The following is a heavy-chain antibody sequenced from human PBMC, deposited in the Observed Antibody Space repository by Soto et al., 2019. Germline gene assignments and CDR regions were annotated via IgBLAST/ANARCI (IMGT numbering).Heavy chain of an antibody. Sequence: GGSLRLSCVASGFTFRSHGLHWCGQSPGKGLVWVSQMNSDGSSANYADAVKGRFTFSRDNANNMLYIQMNSLKAEKKDVYYCARGACNGTSCYVFDAWGQGTLVTVSS. CDR2: MNSDGSSA. CDR3: ARGACNGTSCYVFDA. J-gene: IGHJ5*02. V-gene: IGHV3-74*01. D-gene: IGHD2-2*01. CDR1: GFTFRSHG.